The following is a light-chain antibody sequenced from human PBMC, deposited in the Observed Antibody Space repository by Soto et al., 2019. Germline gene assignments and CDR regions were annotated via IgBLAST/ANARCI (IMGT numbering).Light chain of an antibody. CDR1: QSVRSN. Sequence: EGVLTQSPATLSVSPGERATLSCRASQSVRSNLAWYQHKPGQAPRLLISGASTRATGLPARFSGSGSGTEFTLTISSLQSADIAVYYCQHYNNWPGTFGQGTKVDIK. J-gene: IGKJ1*01. CDR3: QHYNNWPGT. V-gene: IGKV3-15*01. CDR2: GAS.